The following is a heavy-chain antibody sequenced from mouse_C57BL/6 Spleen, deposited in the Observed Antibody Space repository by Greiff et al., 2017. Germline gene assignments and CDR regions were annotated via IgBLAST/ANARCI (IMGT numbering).Heavy chain of an antibody. CDR2: INPNHGGT. J-gene: IGHJ2*01. CDR3: ARSGLLYYFDY. CDR1: GYTFTDYN. D-gene: IGHD3-1*01. Sequence: VKLKESGPELVKPGASVKIPCKASGYTFTDYNMDWVKQSHGKSLEWIGDINPNHGGTIYNQKFKGKATLTVDKSSSTAYMELRSLTSEDTAVYYCARSGLLYYFDYWGQGTTLTVSS. V-gene: IGHV1-18*01.